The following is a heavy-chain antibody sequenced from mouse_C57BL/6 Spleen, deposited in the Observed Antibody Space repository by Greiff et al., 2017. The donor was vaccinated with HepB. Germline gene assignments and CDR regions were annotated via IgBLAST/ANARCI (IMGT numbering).Heavy chain of an antibody. Sequence: EVKLLESGPGLVKPSQSLSLTCSVTGYSITSGYYWNWIRQFPGNKLEWMGYISYDGSNNYNPSLKNRISITRDTSKNQFFLKLNSVTTEDTATYYCARDSSGHLFDYWGQGTTLTVSS. CDR2: ISYDGSN. J-gene: IGHJ2*01. CDR3: ARDSSGHLFDY. CDR1: GYSITSGYY. D-gene: IGHD3-2*02. V-gene: IGHV3-6*01.